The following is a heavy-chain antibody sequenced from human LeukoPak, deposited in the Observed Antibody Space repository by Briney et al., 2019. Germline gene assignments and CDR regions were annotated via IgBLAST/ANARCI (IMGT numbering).Heavy chain of an antibody. CDR3: ARDRVVRGVIIIDY. CDR1: GFTFSSYG. D-gene: IGHD3-10*01. Sequence: GRSLRLSCAASGFTFSSYGMHWVRQAPGKGLEWVAVIWYDGSNKYYADSVKGRFTISRDNSKNTLYLQMNSLRAEDTAVYYCARDRVVRGVIIIDYWGQGTLVTVSS. V-gene: IGHV3-33*01. J-gene: IGHJ4*02. CDR2: IWYDGSNK.